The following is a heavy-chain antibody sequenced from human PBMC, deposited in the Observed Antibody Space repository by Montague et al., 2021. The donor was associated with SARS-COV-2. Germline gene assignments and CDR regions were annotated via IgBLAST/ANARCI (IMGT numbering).Heavy chain of an antibody. V-gene: IGHV2-70*01. Sequence: PALVKPTQTLTLTCTFSGFSLSTSGMCVSWIRQPPGKALEWLALIDWDDDKYYSTSLKTRLTISKDTSKNQVVLTMTNMDPVDTATYYCARTYYYGSGSYYTYYCDYWGQGTLLTVST. CDR1: GFSLSTSGMC. D-gene: IGHD3-10*01. CDR3: ARTYYYGSGSYYTYYCDY. J-gene: IGHJ4*02. CDR2: IDWDDDK.